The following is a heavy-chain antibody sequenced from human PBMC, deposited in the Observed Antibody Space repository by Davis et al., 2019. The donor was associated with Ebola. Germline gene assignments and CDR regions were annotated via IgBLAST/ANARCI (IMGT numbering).Heavy chain of an antibody. CDR2: ISSRSYSI. V-gene: IGHV3-21*01. CDR3: ARSSV. Sequence: PGGSLRLSCAASGFTFSSYSMNWVRQAPGKGLEWASFISSRSYSISYADSVRGRFTISRDNAKNSLYLQMSSLRAEDTAVYYCARSSVWGQGTLVTVSS. J-gene: IGHJ4*02. CDR1: GFTFSSYS.